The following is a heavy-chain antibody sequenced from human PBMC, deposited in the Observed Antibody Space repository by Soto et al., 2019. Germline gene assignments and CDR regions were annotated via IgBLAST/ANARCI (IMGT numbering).Heavy chain of an antibody. CDR1: GYTFTSYG. V-gene: IGHV1-18*01. CDR2: ISAYNGNT. J-gene: IGHJ6*03. Sequence: QVQLVQSGAEVKKPGASVKVSCKASGYTFTSYGISWVRQAPGQGLEWMGWISAYNGNTNYAQKLQGRVTMTTDTSTITAYMELRGLRSDDTAVYYCAAGGYGAEFAGVYYYMDVWGKGTTVTVSS. D-gene: IGHD3-10*01. CDR3: AAGGYGAEFAGVYYYMDV.